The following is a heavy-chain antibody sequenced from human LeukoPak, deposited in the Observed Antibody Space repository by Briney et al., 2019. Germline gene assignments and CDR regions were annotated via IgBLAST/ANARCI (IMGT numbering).Heavy chain of an antibody. J-gene: IGHJ4*02. Sequence: ETLSLTCTVSGGSISSYYWSWIRQPPGKGLEWIGYIYYSGSTNYNPSLKSRVTISVDTSKNQFSLKLSSVTAADTAVYYCARAGVGYCTNGVCYVFDYWGQGTLVTVSS. CDR2: IYYSGST. V-gene: IGHV4-59*01. D-gene: IGHD2-8*01. CDR1: GGSISSYY. CDR3: ARAGVGYCTNGVCYVFDY.